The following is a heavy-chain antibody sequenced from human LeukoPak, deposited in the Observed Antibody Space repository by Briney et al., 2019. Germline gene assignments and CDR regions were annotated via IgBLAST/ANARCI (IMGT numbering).Heavy chain of an antibody. J-gene: IGHJ4*02. CDR3: TREDHSNYNY. Sequence: TGGSLRLSCAASGFTFSGYGMHWVRQAPGKGLEWVAFINYDGSNTYYADSVKGRFTISRDNSKNTLYVQMNSLRAEDTAVYYCTREDHSNYNYWGQGTLVTVSS. CDR2: INYDGSNT. CDR1: GFTFSGYG. V-gene: IGHV3-30*02. D-gene: IGHD4-11*01.